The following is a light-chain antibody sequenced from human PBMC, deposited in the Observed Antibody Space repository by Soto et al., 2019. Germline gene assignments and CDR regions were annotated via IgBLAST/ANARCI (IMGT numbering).Light chain of an antibody. CDR1: QTISVS. V-gene: IGKV1-5*01. J-gene: IGKJ1*01. Sequence: IPLTQSPSTLSASVGDTVTITCRANQTISVSLAWYRQKPGKAPNLLIYDASTLQEGVPSRFSGSGSGTEVTLTATLLQPDDVATYFCQQYDKVSMFGHRNKV. CDR2: DAS. CDR3: QQYDKVSM.